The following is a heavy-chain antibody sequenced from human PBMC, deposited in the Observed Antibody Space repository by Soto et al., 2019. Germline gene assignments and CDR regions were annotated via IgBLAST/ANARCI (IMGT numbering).Heavy chain of an antibody. V-gene: IGHV3-30-3*01. Sequence: QVQLVESGGGVVQPGGSLRLSCAASGFTFSASVMHWVRQAPGKGLAWMAIISYGGNNKYYADSVKGRFTSSRDISESTLSLQMNSVRAEDTAVYYCTREEFKDGRGHFDYCGQGTLVSVSS. CDR3: TREEFKDGRGHFDY. J-gene: IGHJ4*02. D-gene: IGHD3-22*01. CDR1: GFTFSASV. CDR2: ISYGGNNK.